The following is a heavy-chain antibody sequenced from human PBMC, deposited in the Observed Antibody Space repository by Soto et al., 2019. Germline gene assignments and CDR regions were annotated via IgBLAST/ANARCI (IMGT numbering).Heavy chain of an antibody. V-gene: IGHV3-23*01. Sequence: GGSLRLSCAASGFTFSSYAMSWVRQAPGKGLEWVSAISGSGGSTYYADSVKGRFTISRDNSKNTLYLQMNSLRAEDTAVYYCAKDPAYCSSTTCYTYWYFDLWGRGTLVTVSS. J-gene: IGHJ2*01. CDR3: AKDPAYCSSTTCYTYWYFDL. D-gene: IGHD2-2*02. CDR2: ISGSGGST. CDR1: GFTFSSYA.